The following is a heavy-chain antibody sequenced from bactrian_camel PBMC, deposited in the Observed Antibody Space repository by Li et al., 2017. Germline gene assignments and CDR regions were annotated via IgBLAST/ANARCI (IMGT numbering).Heavy chain of an antibody. J-gene: IGHJ4*01. Sequence: HVQLVESGGGLVQPGGSLRLSCAASGFTFNNNWMHWVRQAPGKGLEWVSSIYRGGGTTYYLDSVKGRFTISQYNAKTTMYLQMNSLKSEDTALYYCVLGVSASTWGQGTQVTVS. CDR2: IYRGGGTT. CDR1: GFTFNNNW. V-gene: IGHV3S6*01. CDR3: VLGVSAST. D-gene: IGHD5*01.